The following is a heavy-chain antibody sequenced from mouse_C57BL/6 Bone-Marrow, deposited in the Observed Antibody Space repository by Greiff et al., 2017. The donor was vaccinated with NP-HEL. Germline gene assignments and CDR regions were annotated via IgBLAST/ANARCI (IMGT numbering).Heavy chain of an antibody. CDR2: IYPGSGST. Sequence: QVQLQQPGAELVKPGASVKMSCKASGYTFTSYWITWVKQRPGQGLEWIGDIYPGSGSTNYNEKFKSKATLTVDTSSSTAYMQLSSLTSEDSAVYYCARGDDGIKEFAYWGQGTLVTVSA. D-gene: IGHD2-3*01. CDR1: GYTFTSYW. V-gene: IGHV1-55*01. J-gene: IGHJ3*01. CDR3: ARGDDGIKEFAY.